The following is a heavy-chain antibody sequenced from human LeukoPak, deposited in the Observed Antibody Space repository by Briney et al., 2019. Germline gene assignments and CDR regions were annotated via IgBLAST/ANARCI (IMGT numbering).Heavy chain of an antibody. CDR3: ARGLMFCSSTSCYELSYYGMDV. CDR1: GGTFSSYA. J-gene: IGHJ6*02. V-gene: IGHV1-69*04. CDR2: IIPILGIA. Sequence: SVKVSCKASGGTFSSYAISWVRQAPGQGLEWMGRIIPILGIANYAQKFQGRVTITADRSTSTAYMELSSLRSEDTAVYYCARGLMFCSSTSCYELSYYGMDVWGQGTTVTVSS. D-gene: IGHD2-2*01.